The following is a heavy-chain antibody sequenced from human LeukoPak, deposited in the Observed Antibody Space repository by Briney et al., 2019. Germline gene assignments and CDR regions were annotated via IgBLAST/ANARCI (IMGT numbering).Heavy chain of an antibody. Sequence: ASVKVSCKASGYTFSTYYMHWVRQAPGQGLEWMGVINPSGGRTTYAQKFQGRVTMTTNTSTSTVYMQLSSLRSEDTAVYYCSRDLGGSYFDYWGQGTLVTVSS. CDR2: INPSGGRT. D-gene: IGHD1-26*01. CDR3: SRDLGGSYFDY. V-gene: IGHV1-46*01. CDR1: GYTFSTYY. J-gene: IGHJ4*02.